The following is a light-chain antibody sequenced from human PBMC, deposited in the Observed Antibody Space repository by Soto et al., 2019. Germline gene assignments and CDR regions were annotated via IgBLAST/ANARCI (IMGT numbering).Light chain of an antibody. J-gene: IGKJ3*01. CDR2: DAS. CDR3: QQRSNWPPFT. Sequence: EIVLTQSPATLSLSPGERATLSCRARQSVSSYLAWYQQKPGQAPRLLIYDASNRATGIPARFSGSGSGTDFTLTISSLEPEDFAVYYCQQRSNWPPFTFGPGTKVDIE. V-gene: IGKV3-11*01. CDR1: QSVSSY.